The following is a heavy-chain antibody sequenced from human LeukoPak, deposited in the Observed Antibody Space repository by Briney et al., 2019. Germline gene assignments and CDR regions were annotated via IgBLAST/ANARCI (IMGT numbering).Heavy chain of an antibody. J-gene: IGHJ6*04. Sequence: GGSLRLFCAASGFTFSSYEMNWVRQAPGKGLEWVSYISSSGSTIYYADSVKGRFTISRDNAKNSLYLQMNSLRAEDTAVYYCAELGITMIGGVWGEGTTVTISS. D-gene: IGHD3-10*02. CDR1: GFTFSSYE. V-gene: IGHV3-48*03. CDR2: ISSSGSTI. CDR3: AELGITMIGGV.